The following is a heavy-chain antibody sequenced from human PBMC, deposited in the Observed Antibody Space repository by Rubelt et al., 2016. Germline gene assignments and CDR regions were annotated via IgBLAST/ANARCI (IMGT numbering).Heavy chain of an antibody. J-gene: IGHJ4*02. CDR2: DGSNK. D-gene: IGHD3-10*01. Sequence: DGSNKYYADSVKGRFTISRDNSKNTLYLQMNSLRAEDTAVYYCAKFADREGNFDYWGQGTLVTVSS. CDR3: AKFADREGNFDY. V-gene: IGHV3-30*02.